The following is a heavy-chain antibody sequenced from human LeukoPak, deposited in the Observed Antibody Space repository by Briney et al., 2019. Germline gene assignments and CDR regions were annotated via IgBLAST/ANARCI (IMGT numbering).Heavy chain of an antibody. D-gene: IGHD2-15*01. J-gene: IGHJ5*02. CDR2: INHSGGT. CDR1: GGSISSYY. V-gene: IGHV4-34*01. CDR3: ARGMVVAATPNWFDP. Sequence: SETLSLTCTVSGGSISSYYWSWIRQPPGKGLEWIGEINHSGGTNYNPSLKSRVTISVDTSKNQFSLKLSSVTAADTAVYYCARGMVVAATPNWFDPWGQGTLVTVSS.